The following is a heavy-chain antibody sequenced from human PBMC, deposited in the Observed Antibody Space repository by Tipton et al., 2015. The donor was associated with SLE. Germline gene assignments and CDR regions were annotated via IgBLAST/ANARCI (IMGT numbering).Heavy chain of an antibody. J-gene: IGHJ4*01. Sequence: TLSLTCTVSGGFIDGGYHWGWIRQPPGKGLEWIANIHHSGRTYYNPSLKSRVTISMDTSNNQFSLNLRSVTAADTAFYYCARRCDTSTWDYWGHGTLVSVSS. CDR3: ARRCDTSTWDY. V-gene: IGHV4-38-2*02. D-gene: IGHD2-2*01. CDR2: IHHSGRT. CDR1: GGFIDGGYH.